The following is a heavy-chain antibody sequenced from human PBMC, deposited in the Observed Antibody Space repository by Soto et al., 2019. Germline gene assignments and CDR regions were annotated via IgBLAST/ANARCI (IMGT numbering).Heavy chain of an antibody. D-gene: IGHD2-2*01. J-gene: IGHJ3*01. CDR3: AHAYGGTSWPNDAFDV. CDR2: IYWDDDK. V-gene: IGHV2-5*02. Sequence: QITLKEYGPTLVKPTQTLTLTCTFSGFSLSADGVGVGWIRQPPGKALEWLALIYWDDDKRYRPSLKSRLTFTKDASKNQVVLTATIMDPVDTATYYCAHAYGGTSWPNDAFDVWGQGTVVTVSS. CDR1: GFSLSADGVG.